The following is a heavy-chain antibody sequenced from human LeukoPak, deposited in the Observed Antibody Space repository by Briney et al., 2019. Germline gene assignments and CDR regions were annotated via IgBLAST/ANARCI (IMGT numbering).Heavy chain of an antibody. V-gene: IGHV3-33*01. Sequence: GRSLRLSCAASGFTFSCYGTHWVRQAPGKGLEWVAVIWYDGSNKYYADSVKGRFTISRDNSKNTLYLQMNSLRAEDTAVYYCARYAVAGTFDYWGQGTLVTVSS. J-gene: IGHJ4*02. CDR3: ARYAVAGTFDY. CDR2: IWYDGSNK. CDR1: GFTFSCYG. D-gene: IGHD6-19*01.